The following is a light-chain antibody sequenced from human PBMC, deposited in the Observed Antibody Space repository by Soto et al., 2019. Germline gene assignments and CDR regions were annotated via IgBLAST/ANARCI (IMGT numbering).Light chain of an antibody. CDR2: DVD. CDR1: SSDIGGYNY. Sequence: QSVLTQPRSVSGSPGQSVAISCTGTSSDIGGYNYVSWYQQHPGKAPKVMIYDVDKRPSGVPDRFSGSKSGNTASLTISDLQTEDEADYYCCSNAGRPDVFXTGTKVTVL. J-gene: IGLJ1*01. V-gene: IGLV2-11*01. CDR3: CSNAGRPDV.